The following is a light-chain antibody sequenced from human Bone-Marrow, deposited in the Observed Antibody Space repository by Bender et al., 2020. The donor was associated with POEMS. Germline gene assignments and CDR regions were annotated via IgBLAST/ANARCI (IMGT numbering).Light chain of an antibody. J-gene: IGLJ3*02. V-gene: IGLV2-23*02. Sequence: QSALTQPASVSGSPGQSITISCTGTSRDIGTYNLVSWYQHEAGKAPKLIIYDVTRRPSGVSDRFAGSKSDTTASLTISGLQADDEADYCCCSYTGSSTGVFGGGTKLTVL. CDR1: SRDIGTYNL. CDR3: CSYTGSSTGV. CDR2: DVT.